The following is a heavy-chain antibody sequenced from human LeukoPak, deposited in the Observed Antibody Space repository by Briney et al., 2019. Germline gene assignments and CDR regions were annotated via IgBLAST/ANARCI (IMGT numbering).Heavy chain of an antibody. Sequence: PGGSLRLSCAASGFTFSSYSMNWVRQAPGKGLEWVSSISSSSSYIYYADSVKGRFTISRDNAKNSLYLQMNSLRAEDTAVYYCARERSESYYNLGGAFDVWGQGTMVTVSA. CDR1: GFTFSSYS. CDR3: ARERSESYYNLGGAFDV. J-gene: IGHJ3*01. D-gene: IGHD1-26*01. CDR2: ISSSSSYI. V-gene: IGHV3-21*01.